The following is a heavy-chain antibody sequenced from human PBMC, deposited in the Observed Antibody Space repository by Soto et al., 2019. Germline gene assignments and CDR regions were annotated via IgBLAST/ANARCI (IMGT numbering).Heavy chain of an antibody. D-gene: IGHD4-17*01. CDR2: ISYDGNNK. Sequence: PGGSLRLSCAASGFIFTDYAMHWVRQAPGKGLQWLAVISYDGNNKYYADSVEGRFTISRDNSKNTVYLQMNSLRLEDTAVYYCARGPSYSDSYFDHWGQGTLVTVSS. CDR1: GFIFTDYA. CDR3: ARGPSYSDSYFDH. J-gene: IGHJ4*02. V-gene: IGHV3-30*03.